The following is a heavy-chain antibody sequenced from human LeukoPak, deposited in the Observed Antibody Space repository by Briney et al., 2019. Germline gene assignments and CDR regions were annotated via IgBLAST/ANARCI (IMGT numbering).Heavy chain of an antibody. CDR2: INPSGGST. Sequence: ASVKVSCKASGYTFNSYYMHWVRQAPGQGLEWMGIINPSGGSTRYAQKFQGRVTMTSDTSTSTVYMELSSLRSEDTAVYYCARDRLLRLQYGMDVWGQGTTVTVSS. V-gene: IGHV1-46*02. D-gene: IGHD2/OR15-2a*01. J-gene: IGHJ6*02. CDR1: GYTFNSYY. CDR3: ARDRLLRLQYGMDV.